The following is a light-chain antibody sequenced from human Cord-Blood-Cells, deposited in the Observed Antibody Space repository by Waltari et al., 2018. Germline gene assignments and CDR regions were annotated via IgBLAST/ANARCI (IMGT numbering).Light chain of an antibody. Sequence: EIVLTQSPGILSLSPGERATLSCRASQSVSSSYLAWYQQKPGQAPRLLIYGASRRATGIPDRFSGSGSGTDFTLTISRLEPEAFAVYYCQQYGSSLYTFGQGTKLEIK. CDR3: QQYGSSLYT. CDR1: QSVSSSY. J-gene: IGKJ2*01. V-gene: IGKV3-20*01. CDR2: GAS.